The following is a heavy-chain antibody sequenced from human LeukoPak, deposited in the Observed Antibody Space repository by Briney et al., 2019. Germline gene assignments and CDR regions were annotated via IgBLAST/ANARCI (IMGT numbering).Heavy chain of an antibody. D-gene: IGHD3-9*01. CDR3: AKSQGYDILTGYT. CDR2: INSDGSST. Sequence: GGSLRLSCAASGFTFSSYWMHWVRQAPGKGLVWVSRINSDGSSTYYADSVKGRFTISRDNSKNTLYLQMNSLRAEDTAVYYCAKSQGYDILTGYTWGQGTLVTVSS. V-gene: IGHV3-74*01. CDR1: GFTFSSYW. J-gene: IGHJ5*02.